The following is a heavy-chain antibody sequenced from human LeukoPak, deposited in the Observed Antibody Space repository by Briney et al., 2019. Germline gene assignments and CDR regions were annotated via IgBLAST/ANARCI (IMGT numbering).Heavy chain of an antibody. V-gene: IGHV1-8*01. Sequence: ASVKVSCKASGYTFTSYDINWVRQATGQGLEWMGWMNPNSGNTGYAQKFQGRVTMTRNTSISTAYMELSSLRSEDTAVYYCAREPPHQAVAGPRPYYYYGMDVWGQGTTVTVSS. CDR2: MNPNSGNT. CDR1: GYTFTSYD. J-gene: IGHJ6*02. CDR3: AREPPHQAVAGPRPYYYYGMDV. D-gene: IGHD6-19*01.